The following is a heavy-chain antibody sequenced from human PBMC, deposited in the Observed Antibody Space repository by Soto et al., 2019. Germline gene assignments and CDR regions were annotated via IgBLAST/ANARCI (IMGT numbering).Heavy chain of an antibody. Sequence: QGQLVQSGVEVKKPGASVKVSCKASGYTFISYGIGWVRQAPGQGLEWLGWITVNSGNTNYPQKFQDRVTMTTDTSTITAYMEVTSLTSNDTAVYYWGRGTGGGWYFFDSWGPGTLVTVSS. CDR1: GYTFISYG. J-gene: IGHJ4*02. D-gene: IGHD6-19*01. CDR2: ITVNSGNT. V-gene: IGHV1-18*01. CDR3: GRGTGGGWYFFDS.